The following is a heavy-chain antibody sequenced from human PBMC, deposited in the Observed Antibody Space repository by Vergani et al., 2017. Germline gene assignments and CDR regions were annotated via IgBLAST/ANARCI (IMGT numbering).Heavy chain of an antibody. CDR3: ASDTHSGQRADR. V-gene: IGHV3-23*01. CDR1: EFTFSNYA. D-gene: IGHD6-19*01. Sequence: EVQLLESGGGLVQPGGSLRLTCAASEFTFSNYAMNWVRQAPGKGLEWVSGISGSGVSAYYTDSVNGRFTISRDNSKNMLYLQMNSLRAEDTAVYYCASDTHSGQRADRWGQGILVTVTS. J-gene: IGHJ5*02. CDR2: ISGSGVSA.